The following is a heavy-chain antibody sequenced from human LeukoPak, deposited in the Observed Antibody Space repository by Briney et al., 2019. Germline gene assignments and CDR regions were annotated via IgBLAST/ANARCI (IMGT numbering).Heavy chain of an antibody. CDR1: GFTFSIYE. Sequence: PGGSLRLSCAASGFTFSIYEMNWVRQAPGKGLEWVSYISSIGTTIYYADSVKGRFTISRDNAKNSLYLQMNSLRAEDTARYYCADGQQLWYWGQGTLVTVSS. CDR3: ADGQQLWY. J-gene: IGHJ4*02. CDR2: ISSIGTTI. D-gene: IGHD5-18*01. V-gene: IGHV3-48*03.